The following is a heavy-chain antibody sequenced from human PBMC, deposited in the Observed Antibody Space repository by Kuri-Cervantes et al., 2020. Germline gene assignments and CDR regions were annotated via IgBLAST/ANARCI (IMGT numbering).Heavy chain of an antibody. CDR2: ISSSGSTI. J-gene: IGHJ4*02. V-gene: IGHV3-48*03. CDR1: GFTFSSYE. Sequence: GGSLRLSCAASGFTFSSYEMNWVRQAPGKGLEWVSYISSSGSTIYYADSVKGRFTISRDNAKNYLYLQMNSLTADDTALYYCAKDSGSSGYFAESDYWGQGTLVTVSS. D-gene: IGHD3-22*01. CDR3: AKDSGSSGYFAESDY.